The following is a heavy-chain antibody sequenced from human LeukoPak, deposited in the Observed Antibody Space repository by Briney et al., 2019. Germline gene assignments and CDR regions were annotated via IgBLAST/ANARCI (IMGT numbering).Heavy chain of an antibody. CDR2: ISGSGGST. D-gene: IGHD6-13*01. Sequence: GGSLRLSCVASGFTFSNSAMTWVRQAPGKGLEWVSAISGSGGSTYYADSVKGRFTISRDNSKNTLYLQMNSLRAEDTAVYYCAKGFVPGGYFSSSWYYFDYWGQGTLVTVSS. J-gene: IGHJ4*02. CDR3: AKGFVPGGYFSSSWYYFDY. CDR1: GFTFSNSA. V-gene: IGHV3-23*01.